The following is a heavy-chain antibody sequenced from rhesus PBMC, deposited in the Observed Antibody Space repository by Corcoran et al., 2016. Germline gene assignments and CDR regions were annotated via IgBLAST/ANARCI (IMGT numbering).Heavy chain of an antibody. D-gene: IGHD6-31*01. CDR1: GGSISSSNW. Sequence: QVQLQESGPAVVKPSETLSLTCAVSGGSISSSNWWSWIRQSPGKGLEWIGGIYGSGGSNEYNPPLSSRFTISIVKSKNQFSLKRSSVTAADTAVYYWGRRSGGSGWYLDYWGQGVLVTVSS. J-gene: IGHJ4*01. V-gene: IGHV4-93*02. CDR3: GRRSGGSGWYLDY. CDR2: IYGSGGSN.